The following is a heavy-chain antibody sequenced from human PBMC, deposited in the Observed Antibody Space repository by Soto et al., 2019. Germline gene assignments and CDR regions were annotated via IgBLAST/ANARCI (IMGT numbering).Heavy chain of an antibody. V-gene: IGHV1-2*02. D-gene: IGHD6-25*01. J-gene: IGHJ4*02. Sequence: ASVKVSCKASGYSFSGYYIQWARQAPGQGPEWLGWIYPNTETTDSSKKFQGRVTMTSDMSTRTVYMELRDLRSDDTAVYYCVSLQTSGWPGVHWGQGTLVTVSS. CDR2: IYPNTETT. CDR3: VSLQTSGWPGVH. CDR1: GYSFSGYY.